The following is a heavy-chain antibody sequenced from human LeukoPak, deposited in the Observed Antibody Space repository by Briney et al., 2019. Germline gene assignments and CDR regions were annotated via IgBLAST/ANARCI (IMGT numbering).Heavy chain of an antibody. J-gene: IGHJ5*02. V-gene: IGHV4-39*01. CDR2: IYYSGST. CDR1: GGSISSSSYY. CDR3: ARQQSWFDP. Sequence: SETLSLTCTVSGGSISSSSYYWGWIRQPPGKGLEWIGYIYYSGSTYYNPSLKSRVTISVDTSKNQFSLKLSSVTAADTAVYYCARQQSWFDPWGQGTLVTVSS.